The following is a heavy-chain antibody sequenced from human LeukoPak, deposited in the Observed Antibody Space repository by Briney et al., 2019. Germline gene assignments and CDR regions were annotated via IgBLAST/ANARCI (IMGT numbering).Heavy chain of an antibody. CDR2: IWYDGSNK. CDR3: ARELIIAAAGLVDY. Sequence: GGSLRLSCAASGFTFSSYGMHWDRQAPGKGLEWVAVIWYDGSNKYYADSVKGRFTISRDNSKNTLYLQMNSLRAEDTAVYYSARELIIAAAGLVDYWGQGTLVTVSS. J-gene: IGHJ4*02. D-gene: IGHD6-13*01. V-gene: IGHV3-33*01. CDR1: GFTFSSYG.